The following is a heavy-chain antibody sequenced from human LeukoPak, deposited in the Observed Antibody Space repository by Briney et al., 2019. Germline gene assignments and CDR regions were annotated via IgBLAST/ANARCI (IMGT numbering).Heavy chain of an antibody. CDR1: GFIFRNHG. CDR3: AKGRGYSYGYFDY. V-gene: IGHV3-30*02. CDR2: VHFDSSHQ. Sequence: GGSLRLSCAASGFIFRNHGMHWVRQAPGKGLEWVAFVHFDSSHQYYVDSVKGRFTISRDNAKNSLYLQMNSLRAEDMALYYCAKGRGYSYGYFDYWGQGTLVTVSS. D-gene: IGHD5-18*01. J-gene: IGHJ4*02.